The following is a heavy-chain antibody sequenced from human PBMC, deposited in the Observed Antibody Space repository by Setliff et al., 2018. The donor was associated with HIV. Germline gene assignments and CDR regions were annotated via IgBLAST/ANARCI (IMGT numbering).Heavy chain of an antibody. Sequence: SETLSLTCTVSGASVSTTGYYWGWPRQSPGKGLQWIGTTFYSGSTYYNPSLKSRVTISLDTSNNDFSLTLTSVTAADTALYFCATYLSDNYLDGAFDIWGRGTMVTVSS. J-gene: IGHJ3*02. CDR3: ATYLSDNYLDGAFDI. CDR2: TFYSGST. CDR1: GASVSTTGYY. D-gene: IGHD3-3*01. V-gene: IGHV4-39*02.